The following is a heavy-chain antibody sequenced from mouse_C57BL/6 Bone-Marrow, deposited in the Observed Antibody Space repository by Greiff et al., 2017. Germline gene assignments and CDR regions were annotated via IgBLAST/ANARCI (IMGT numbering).Heavy chain of an antibody. J-gene: IGHJ4*01. V-gene: IGHV1-9*01. CDR1: GYTFTGYW. CDR3: ARRTLYYGSSYDYAMDY. Sequence: QVQLQQSGAELMKPGASVKLSCKATGYTFTGYWIEWVKQRPGHGLEWIGELLPGSGSTNYNEKFKGKATFTADTSSNTAYMQLSSLTTEDSAIYYCARRTLYYGSSYDYAMDYWGQGTSVTVSS. CDR2: LLPGSGST. D-gene: IGHD1-1*01.